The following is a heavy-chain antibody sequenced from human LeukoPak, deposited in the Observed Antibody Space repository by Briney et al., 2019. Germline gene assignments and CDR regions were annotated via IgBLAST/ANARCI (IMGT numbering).Heavy chain of an antibody. CDR3: VGTMVRGVITFDY. CDR1: GGSISSYY. CDR2: IYNRGST. V-gene: IGHV4-4*09. D-gene: IGHD3-10*01. J-gene: IGHJ4*02. Sequence: SETLSLTCTVSGGSISSYYWSWIRQPPGKGLEWIAYIYNRGSTNYNPSLKSRVTISVDTSKNQFSLKLSSVTAADTAVYYCVGTMVRGVITFDYWGQGTLVTVSS.